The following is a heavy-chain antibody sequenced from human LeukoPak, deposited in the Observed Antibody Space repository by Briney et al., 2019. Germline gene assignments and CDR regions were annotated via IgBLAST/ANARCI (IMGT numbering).Heavy chain of an antibody. D-gene: IGHD3-22*01. V-gene: IGHV1-2*02. CDR2: INPNSGGT. CDR1: GYTFTGYY. CDR3: ARAAHTYYYDSSGYY. J-gene: IGHJ4*02. Sequence: ASVKVSCKASGYTFTGYYMHWVRQAPGQGLEWMGWINPNSGGTNYAQKFQGRVTMTRDTSISTAYMELSRLRSDDTAVYYCARAAHTYYYDSSGYYWGQGILVTVSS.